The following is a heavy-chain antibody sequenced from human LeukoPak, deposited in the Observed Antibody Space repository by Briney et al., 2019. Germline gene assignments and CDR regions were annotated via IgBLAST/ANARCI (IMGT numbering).Heavy chain of an antibody. CDR1: SVSISSATYY. J-gene: IGHJ5*02. CDR3: AVGDWLHD. V-gene: IGHV4-61*02. Sequence: SQTLSLSCTVSSVSISSATYYWSWIRQPAGKGLEWIGRIYTGGSTNYNPSLKSRVTMSVDTSKNQFSLKLSSVTAADTAVYYCAVGDWLHDWGQGTLVTVSS. D-gene: IGHD3-10*01. CDR2: IYTGGST.